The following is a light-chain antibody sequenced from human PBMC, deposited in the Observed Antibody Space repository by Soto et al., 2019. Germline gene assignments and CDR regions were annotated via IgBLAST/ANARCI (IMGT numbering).Light chain of an antibody. CDR1: NIGSKS. CDR2: YDS. Sequence: SYELTQQPSVSVAPGKTPRITCGGNNIGSKSVHWYQQRPGQAPVLVIYYDSDRPSGIPERFSGSNSGNTATLTISRVEAGDEADYYCQVWDSSSDHVIFGGGTKVTVL. J-gene: IGLJ2*01. V-gene: IGLV3-21*04. CDR3: QVWDSSSDHVI.